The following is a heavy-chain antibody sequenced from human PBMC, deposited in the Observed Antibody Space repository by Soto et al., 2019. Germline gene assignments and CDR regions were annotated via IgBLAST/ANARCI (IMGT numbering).Heavy chain of an antibody. CDR3: ARGAVLEVIAALGSSQYSDY. CDR1: GGTFSSYT. V-gene: IGHV1-69*02. Sequence: GASVKVSCKASGGTFSSYTISWVRQAPGQGLEWMGRIIPILGIANYAQKFQGRVTITADKSTSTAYMELSSLRSEDTAVYYCARGAVLEVIAALGSSQYSDYWGHGILVSVS. D-gene: IGHD6-6*01. J-gene: IGHJ4*01. CDR2: IIPILGIA.